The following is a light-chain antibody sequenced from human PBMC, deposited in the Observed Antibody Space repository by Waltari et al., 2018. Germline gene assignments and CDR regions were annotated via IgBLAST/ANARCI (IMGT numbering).Light chain of an antibody. Sequence: DIQMTQSPASLAASLGDRVTITCRPSQGVGTSLNRYQQKSGEPPKLLISAASGFQSGVPSRFSGSGSGTDFTLTITSLQPEDVATYYCQQSVSPPFTFGPGTKV. CDR2: AAS. CDR3: QQSVSPPFT. CDR1: QGVGTS. J-gene: IGKJ3*01. V-gene: IGKV1-39*01.